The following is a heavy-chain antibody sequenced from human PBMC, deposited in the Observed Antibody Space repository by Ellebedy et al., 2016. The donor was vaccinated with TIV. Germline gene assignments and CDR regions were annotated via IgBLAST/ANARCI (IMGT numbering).Heavy chain of an antibody. D-gene: IGHD3-10*01. Sequence: MPGGSLRLSCTVSNGSLINYHWTWIRQSPGKGLEWVGYIFYSGRTNYNPSLKSRVTISVDTSKSQFSLNLTPVTAADTAVYYCAREGSYGSGSYIDFWGQGTLVTVSS. J-gene: IGHJ4*02. CDR1: NGSLINYH. CDR3: AREGSYGSGSYIDF. V-gene: IGHV4-59*01. CDR2: IFYSGRT.